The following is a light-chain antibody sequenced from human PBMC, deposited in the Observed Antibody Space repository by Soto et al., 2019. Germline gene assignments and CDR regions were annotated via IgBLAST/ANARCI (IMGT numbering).Light chain of an antibody. Sequence: ERVLTQAPATLAVYLGETATLSCRTSQTFSRNLAWYQHKPGQPPRLLIYAASTRVTGIPARFSGSRSGSEFTLTISSVQSEDCAVYYCHQYNYWPPETFGQGTKVDIK. CDR1: QTFSRN. CDR2: AAS. V-gene: IGKV3-15*01. CDR3: HQYNYWPPET. J-gene: IGKJ1*01.